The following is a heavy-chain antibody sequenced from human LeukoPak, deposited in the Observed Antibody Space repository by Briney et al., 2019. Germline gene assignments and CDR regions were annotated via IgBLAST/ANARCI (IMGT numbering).Heavy chain of an antibody. CDR2: ISYDGSNK. J-gene: IGHJ2*01. Sequence: GGSLRLSCAASGFTFSSYGMHWVRQAPGKGLEWVAVISYDGSNKYYADSVKGRFTISRDNSKNTLYLQMNSLRAEDTAVYYCARDRHCSGGSCYINWYFDLWGRGTLVTVSS. V-gene: IGHV3-30*03. D-gene: IGHD2-15*01. CDR3: ARDRHCSGGSCYINWYFDL. CDR1: GFTFSSYG.